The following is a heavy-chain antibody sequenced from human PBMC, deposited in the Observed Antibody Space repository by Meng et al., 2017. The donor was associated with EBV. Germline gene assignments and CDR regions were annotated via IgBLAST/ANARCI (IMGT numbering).Heavy chain of an antibody. D-gene: IGHD3-10*01. CDR1: GISLTTSGVG. CDR2: IYWDDAK. J-gene: IGHJ4*02. CDR3: AHSKYYSDSGGYWDYFDD. Sequence: QLTLKESGPTLVKPTQTLLLTCTFSGISLTTSGVGVGWIRQPPGKALEWLAVIYWDDAKRYSPSLKNRLTITKDTSKNQVVLTMTNMDPVDTATYFCAHSKYYSDSGGYWDYFDDWGQGTLVTVSS. V-gene: IGHV2-5*02.